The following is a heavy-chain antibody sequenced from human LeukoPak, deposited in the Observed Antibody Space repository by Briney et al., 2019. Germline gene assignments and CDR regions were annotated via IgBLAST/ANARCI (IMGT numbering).Heavy chain of an antibody. Sequence: SETLSLTCAVYGGSFSGYYWSWIRQPPGKGLEWIGEINHSGSTNYNPSLKSRVTISVDTSKNQFSLKPSSVTAADTAVYYCARLGSGWSLFDYWGQGTLVTVSS. CDR2: INHSGST. V-gene: IGHV4-34*01. D-gene: IGHD6-19*01. J-gene: IGHJ4*02. CDR1: GGSFSGYY. CDR3: ARLGSGWSLFDY.